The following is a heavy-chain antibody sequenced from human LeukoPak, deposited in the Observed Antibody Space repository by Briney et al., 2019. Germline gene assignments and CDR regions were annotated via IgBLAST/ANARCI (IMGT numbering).Heavy chain of an antibody. CDR1: GYTLTKLS. CDR2: FDPENGET. D-gene: IGHD5-18*01. J-gene: IGHJ4*02. V-gene: IGHV1-24*01. Sequence: ASVKVSCKVSGYTLTKLSMHWVRQAPGKGLEWMGGFDPENGETVHAQKFQGRVTMTRDTSISTAYVELSRLRSDDTAVYYCARGTGEGYTYGRYYFDYWGQGTLVTVSS. CDR3: ARGTGEGYTYGRYYFDY.